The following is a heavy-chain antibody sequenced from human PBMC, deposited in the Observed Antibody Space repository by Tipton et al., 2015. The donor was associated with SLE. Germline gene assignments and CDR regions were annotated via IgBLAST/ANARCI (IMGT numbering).Heavy chain of an antibody. CDR1: GGSISSGSYY. CDR3: ARVTGELALHGAIDI. V-gene: IGHV4-61*09. D-gene: IGHD3-10*01. Sequence: TLSLTCSVSGGSISSGSYYWIWIRQPAGKGPEWIGNIYTTGNTDYNPSLKSRVTILVDTSKNQFSLKLRSVAAADTAVYYCARVTGELALHGAIDIWGQGTLVTVSS. J-gene: IGHJ3*02. CDR2: IYTTGNT.